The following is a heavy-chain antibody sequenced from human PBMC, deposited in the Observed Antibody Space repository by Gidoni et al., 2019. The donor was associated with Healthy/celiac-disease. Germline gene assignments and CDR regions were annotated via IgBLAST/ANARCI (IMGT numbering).Heavy chain of an antibody. Sequence: QLQLQESGPGLVQPSETLSLPCTVSGGSISRSSYYWGWIRQPPGKGLEWIGSIYYSGSTYYNPSLKSRVTISVDTSKNQFSLKLSSVTAADTAVYYCARELGGSYYTPFDYWGQGTLVTVSS. CDR1: GGSISRSSYY. J-gene: IGHJ4*02. CDR3: ARELGGSYYTPFDY. V-gene: IGHV4-39*07. D-gene: IGHD1-26*01. CDR2: IYYSGST.